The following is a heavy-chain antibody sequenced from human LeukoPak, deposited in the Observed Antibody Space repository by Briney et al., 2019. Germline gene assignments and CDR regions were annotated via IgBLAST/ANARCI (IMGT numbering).Heavy chain of an antibody. D-gene: IGHD3-22*01. CDR2: IRPGGDVT. CDR1: GFNFRNYA. J-gene: IGHJ3*02. CDR3: AKESGRGGDTSGDYYLDAFDI. V-gene: IGHV3-23*01. Sequence: GGSLRLSCAAAGFNFRNYAMSWVRQAPGRGLEWVAAIRPGGDVTYYAESVKGRFSISRDNSKNTLYLDINSLRAEDTALYKCAKESGRGGDTSGDYYLDAFDIWGQGTMVTVSS.